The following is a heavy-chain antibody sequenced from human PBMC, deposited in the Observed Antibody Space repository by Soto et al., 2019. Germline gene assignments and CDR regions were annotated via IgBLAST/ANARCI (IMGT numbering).Heavy chain of an antibody. CDR3: ARDTTGAFDI. J-gene: IGHJ3*02. CDR2: IWYDGSNK. D-gene: IGHD3-9*01. Sequence: QVQLVESGGGVVQPGRSLRLSCAASEFSFNSYGMHWVRQAPGKGLEWVAVIWYDGSNKYYADSVKGRFTISRDNSQNTLDLQMNSLRDEDTAVCYCARDTTGAFDIWGQGTMVTVSS. V-gene: IGHV3-33*01. CDR1: EFSFNSYG.